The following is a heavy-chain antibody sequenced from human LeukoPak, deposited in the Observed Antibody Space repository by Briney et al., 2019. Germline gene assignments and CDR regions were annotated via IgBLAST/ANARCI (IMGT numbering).Heavy chain of an antibody. V-gene: IGHV4-59*01. D-gene: IGHD6-13*01. CDR1: GGSISSYY. Sequence: SETLSLTCTVSGGSISSYYWSWIRQPPGKGLEWIGYIYYSGSTNYNPSLKSRVTISVDTSKNQFSLKLSSVTAADTAVYYCARRSSSSWDLDYWGQGTLVTVSS. CDR3: ARRSSSSWDLDY. CDR2: IYYSGST. J-gene: IGHJ4*02.